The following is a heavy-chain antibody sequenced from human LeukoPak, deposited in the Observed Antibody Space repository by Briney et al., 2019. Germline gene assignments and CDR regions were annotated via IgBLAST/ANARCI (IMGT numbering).Heavy chain of an antibody. CDR2: INTNTGNP. J-gene: IGHJ4*02. V-gene: IGHV7-4-1*02. CDR1: GCTFTSYA. Sequence: ASVKDSFKASGCTFTSYAMNWVRQAPGQGLEGMGWINTNTGNPTYAQGFTGRFVFSLDISVSTAYLQISSLKAEDTAVYYCARDESYDSSGYHPLDYWGQGTLVPVSS. CDR3: ARDESYDSSGYHPLDY. D-gene: IGHD3-22*01.